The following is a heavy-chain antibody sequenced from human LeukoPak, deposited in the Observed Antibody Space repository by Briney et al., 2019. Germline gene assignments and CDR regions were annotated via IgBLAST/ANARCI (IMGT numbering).Heavy chain of an antibody. Sequence: GGSLRLSCAASGFTFSSYGMHWVRQAPGKGLEWVSAISGSGGSTYYADSVKGRFTISRDNSKNTLYLQMNSLRAEDTAVYYCAKDLRHRSNWFDPWGQGTLVTVSS. CDR2: ISGSGGST. J-gene: IGHJ5*02. CDR1: GFTFSSYG. CDR3: AKDLRHRSNWFDP. D-gene: IGHD3-16*01. V-gene: IGHV3-23*01.